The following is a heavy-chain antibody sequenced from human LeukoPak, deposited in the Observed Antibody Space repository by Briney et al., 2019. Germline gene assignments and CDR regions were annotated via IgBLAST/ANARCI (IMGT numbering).Heavy chain of an antibody. CDR3: ARNVVLYSGPSGAFDI. CDR2: ISAYNGNT. J-gene: IGHJ3*02. D-gene: IGHD5-12*01. CDR1: GYTFTSYG. Sequence: ASVKVSCKASGYTFTSYGISWVRQAPGQGLEWMGWISAYNGNTNYARKLQGRVTMTTDTSTSTAYMELRSLRSDDTAVYYCARNVVLYSGPSGAFDIWGQGTMVTVSS. V-gene: IGHV1-18*01.